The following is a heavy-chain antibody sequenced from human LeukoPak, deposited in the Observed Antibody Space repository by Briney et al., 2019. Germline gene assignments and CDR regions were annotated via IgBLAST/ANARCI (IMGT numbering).Heavy chain of an antibody. J-gene: IGHJ6*02. V-gene: IGHV1-46*01. D-gene: IGHD3-22*01. Sequence: ASVKVSCKASGYTFTSYYMHWVRQAPGQGLEWMGIINPSGGSTSYAQKFQGRVTITADESTSTAYMELSSLRSEDTAVYYCASRYYYDSSGYSPLSVYYYGMDAWGQGTTVTVSS. CDR1: GYTFTSYY. CDR3: ASRYYYDSSGYSPLSVYYYGMDA. CDR2: INPSGGST.